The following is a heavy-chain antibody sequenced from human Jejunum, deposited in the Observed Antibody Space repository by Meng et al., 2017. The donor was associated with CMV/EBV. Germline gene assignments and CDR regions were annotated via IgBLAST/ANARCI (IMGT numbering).Heavy chain of an antibody. D-gene: IGHD3-22*01. CDR2: IIPIFGTP. CDR3: ARGIRTYYFDSRGHPEE. V-gene: IGHV1-69*05. Sequence: DTFSSYAISWVLHAPGQGLEWMGKIIPIFGTPSYAQSFQSRVAITMDGSTSTAYMELSSLKTDDTAVYYCARGIRTYYFDSRGHPEEWGQGTLVTVSS. CDR1: DTFSSYA. J-gene: IGHJ4*02.